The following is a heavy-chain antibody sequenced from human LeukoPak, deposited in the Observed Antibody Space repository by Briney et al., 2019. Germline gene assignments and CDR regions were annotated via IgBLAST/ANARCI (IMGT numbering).Heavy chain of an antibody. D-gene: IGHD2-2*01. V-gene: IGHV4-38-2*02. CDR1: GYSINNGYQ. J-gene: IGHJ5*02. CDR2: IYHNGGA. Sequence: PSETLSLTCAVSGYSINNGYQWAWIRQSPGRGLEWIGSIYHNGGAHYNPSLRSRVVISVDTSNNQFSLRLSSVTVAGTAVYYCARDPRWLTPDCTSTSCYENYFDPWGRGTLVTVSS. CDR3: ARDPRWLTPDCTSTSCYENYFDP.